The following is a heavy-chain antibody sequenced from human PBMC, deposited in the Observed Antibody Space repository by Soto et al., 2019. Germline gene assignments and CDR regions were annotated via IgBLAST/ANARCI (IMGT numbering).Heavy chain of an antibody. D-gene: IGHD6-6*01. CDR1: GFTFDDYA. J-gene: IGHJ4*02. Sequence: EVQLVESGGGLVQPDRSLRLSCAASGFTFDDYAMHWVRQAPGKGLEWVSGISWNSGSIGYADSVKGRFTISRDNAKNSLYLQMNSLRAEDTALYYCAKDKTYSSSSVYDYWGQGTLVTVSS. V-gene: IGHV3-9*01. CDR2: ISWNSGSI. CDR3: AKDKTYSSSSVYDY.